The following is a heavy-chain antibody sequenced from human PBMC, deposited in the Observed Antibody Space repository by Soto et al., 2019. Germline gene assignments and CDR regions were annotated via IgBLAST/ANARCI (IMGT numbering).Heavy chain of an antibody. CDR2: IKQDGSEK. V-gene: IGHV3-7*01. CDR1: GFTFSSYW. J-gene: IGHJ6*03. Sequence: PGGSLRLSCAASGFTFSSYWMSWVRQAPGKGLEWVANIKQDGSEKYYVDSVKGRFTISRDNAKNSLYLQMNSLRAEDTAVYYCARSNDFWSGYYYYYYYMDDWGKGTTVTVSS. D-gene: IGHD3-3*01. CDR3: ARSNDFWSGYYYYYYYMDD.